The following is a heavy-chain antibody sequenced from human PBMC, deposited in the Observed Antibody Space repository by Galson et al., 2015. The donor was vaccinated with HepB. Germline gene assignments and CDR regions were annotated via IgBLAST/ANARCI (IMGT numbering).Heavy chain of an antibody. CDR3: AREVVTMVRDRYFDL. Sequence: SLRLSCAASGFTFSSYAMHWVRQAPGKGLEWVAVISYDGSNKYYADSVKGRFTISRDNSKNTLYLQMNSLRAEDTAVYYCAREVVTMVRDRYFDLWGRGTLVTVSS. CDR1: GFTFSSYA. D-gene: IGHD3-10*01. CDR2: ISYDGSNK. J-gene: IGHJ2*01. V-gene: IGHV3-30*04.